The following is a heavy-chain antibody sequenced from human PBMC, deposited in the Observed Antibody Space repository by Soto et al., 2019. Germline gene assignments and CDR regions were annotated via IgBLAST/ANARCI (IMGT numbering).Heavy chain of an antibody. CDR3: ARRRGSNYGMDV. Sequence: PGESLKISCKGSGYSFTNSLIAWVRQMPGQGLECVGMIYPADSDTRYSPSFQGQFTISADKSITTAYLQWSSLKASDTAMYYCARRRGSNYGMDVWGQGTTVTVSS. CDR1: GYSFTNSL. V-gene: IGHV5-51*01. CDR2: IYPADSDT. J-gene: IGHJ6*02. D-gene: IGHD2-15*01.